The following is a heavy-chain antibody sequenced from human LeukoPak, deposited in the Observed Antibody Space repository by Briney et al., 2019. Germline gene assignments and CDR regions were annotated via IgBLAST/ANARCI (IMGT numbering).Heavy chain of an antibody. CDR3: ARSEVVVPAAIVDAFHI. V-gene: IGHV1-18*01. Sequence: RASVKVSCKASGYTFTSYGISWVRQAPGQGLEWMGWISAYNGNTNYAQKLQGRVTMTTDTSTSTAYMELRSLRSDDTAVYYCARSEVVVPAAIVDAFHIWGQGTMVTVSS. CDR2: ISAYNGNT. CDR1: GYTFTSYG. J-gene: IGHJ3*02. D-gene: IGHD2-2*01.